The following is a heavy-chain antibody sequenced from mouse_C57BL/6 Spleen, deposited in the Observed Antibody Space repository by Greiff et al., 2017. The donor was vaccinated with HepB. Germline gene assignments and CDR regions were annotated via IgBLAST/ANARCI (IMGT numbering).Heavy chain of an antibody. CDR2: IDPNSGGT. Sequence: QQSCKASGYTFTRYWMHWVKQRPGRGLEWIGRIDPNSGGTKYNEKFKSKATLTVDKPSSTAYMQLSSLTSEDSAVYYCAREVHYYGSSPWYFDVWGTGTTVTVSS. V-gene: IGHV1-72*01. J-gene: IGHJ1*03. D-gene: IGHD1-1*01. CDR1: GYTFTRYW. CDR3: AREVHYYGSSPWYFDV.